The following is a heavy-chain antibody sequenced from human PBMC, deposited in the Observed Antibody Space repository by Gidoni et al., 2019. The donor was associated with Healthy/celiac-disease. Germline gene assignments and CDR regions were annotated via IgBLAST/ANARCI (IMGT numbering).Heavy chain of an antibody. CDR1: GGSISSYY. J-gene: IGHJ4*02. CDR2: IYYSGST. V-gene: IGHV4-59*08. D-gene: IGHD6-19*01. CDR3: ARRAGRDWYFDY. Sequence: QVQLQESGPGLVKPSETLSLTCTVSGGSISSYYWSWIRQPPGKGLEWIGYIYYSGSTNYNPSLKSRVTISVDTSKNQFSLKLSSVTAADTAVYYCARRAGRDWYFDYWGQGTLVTVSS.